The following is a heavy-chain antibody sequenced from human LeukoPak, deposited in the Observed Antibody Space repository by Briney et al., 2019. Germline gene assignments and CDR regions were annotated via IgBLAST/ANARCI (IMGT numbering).Heavy chain of an antibody. CDR1: GLTFSSHW. Sequence: GGSLRLSCGASGLTFSSHWMSWVRQAPGKGLEWVANIKQDGTEKYYVDSVKGRFTISRDNAKNSLYLQMNSLRAEDTAVYYCARGRYYFDYWGQGTLVTVSS. V-gene: IGHV3-7*01. J-gene: IGHJ4*02. CDR3: ARGRYYFDY. D-gene: IGHD5-24*01. CDR2: IKQDGTEK.